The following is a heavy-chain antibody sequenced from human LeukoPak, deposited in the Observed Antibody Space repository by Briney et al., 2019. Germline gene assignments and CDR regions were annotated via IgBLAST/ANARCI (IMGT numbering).Heavy chain of an antibody. D-gene: IGHD5-24*01. CDR3: ARSCRDGYRDFDY. CDR1: GYSFTSYW. V-gene: IGHV5-51*01. CDR2: IYPGDSDT. Sequence: GESLKISCNASGYSFTSYWIGWVRQMPGKGLEWMGIIYPGDSDTRYSPSFQGQVTISADKSISTAYLQWSSLKASDTAMYYCARSCRDGYRDFDYWGQGTLVTVSS. J-gene: IGHJ4*02.